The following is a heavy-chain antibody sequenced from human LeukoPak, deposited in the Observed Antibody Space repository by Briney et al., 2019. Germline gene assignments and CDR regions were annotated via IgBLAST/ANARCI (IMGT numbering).Heavy chain of an antibody. CDR3: ARGNYCGMDV. CDR1: GFTFSNYW. CDR2: INSEGSST. J-gene: IGHJ6*02. Sequence: PGGSLRLSCAASGFTFSNYWMHWVRQAPGKGLVWVSRINSEGSSTSYADSVKGRFTISRDNAKNTLYLQMNTLRAEDTAVYYCARGNYCGMDVWGQGTTVTVSS. V-gene: IGHV3-74*01.